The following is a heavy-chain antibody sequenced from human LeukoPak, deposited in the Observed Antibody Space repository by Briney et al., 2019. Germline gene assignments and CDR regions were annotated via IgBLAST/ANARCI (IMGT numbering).Heavy chain of an antibody. CDR1: GGTFSSYA. D-gene: IGHD3-10*01. Sequence: SVKVSCKASGGTFSSYAISWVRQAPGQGLEWMGGIIPIFGTANYAQKFQGRVTITADESTSTAYMELSSLRSEDTAVYYCARDWAPYYYGSGSYYTNNWFDPWGQGTLVTVSS. CDR2: IIPIFGTA. J-gene: IGHJ5*02. CDR3: ARDWAPYYYGSGSYYTNNWFDP. V-gene: IGHV1-69*01.